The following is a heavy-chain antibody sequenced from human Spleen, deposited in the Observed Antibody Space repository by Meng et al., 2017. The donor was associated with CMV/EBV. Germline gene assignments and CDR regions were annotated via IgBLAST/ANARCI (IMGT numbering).Heavy chain of an antibody. CDR1: GYNFTGYY. V-gene: IGHV1-2*02. CDR2: INPNSGVT. J-gene: IGHJ4*02. CDR3: ARDRDYYDSSGYLGD. D-gene: IGHD3-22*01. Sequence: ASVKVSCKASGYNFTGYYMHWVRQAPGHFEWMGYINPNSGVTRYAQKFQGRVTMTRDTSISTAYMELSRLRSDDTAVYYCARDRDYYDSSGYLGDWGQGTLVTVSS.